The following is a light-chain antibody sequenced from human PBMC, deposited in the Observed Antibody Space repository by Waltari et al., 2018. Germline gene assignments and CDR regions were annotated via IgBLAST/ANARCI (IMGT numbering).Light chain of an antibody. V-gene: IGKV2-30*01. J-gene: IGKJ1*01. CDR1: ESPVSSDGNTY. Sequence: DVVMTQSPLSLPVILGQPASISCRTSESPVSSDGNTYLNWFQQRPVQSPRRLIYKVSNRDSGVPYRFSGSGSGTDFTLRISRVEAEDVGVYYCMQGIHRPWTFGQGTKVEIK. CDR2: KVS. CDR3: MQGIHRPWT.